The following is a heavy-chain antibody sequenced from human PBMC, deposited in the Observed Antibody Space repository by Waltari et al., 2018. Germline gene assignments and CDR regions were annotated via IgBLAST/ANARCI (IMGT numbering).Heavy chain of an antibody. D-gene: IGHD3-16*02. V-gene: IGHV1-69*01. Sequence: QVQLVQSGAEVKKPGSSVKVSCKASGGTFSSYAISWVRQAPGQGLEWMGGIIPSFGTANYAQKVQGRVTITADESTSTAYMELSSLRSEDTAVYYCARDPLSDDYVWGSYRLIYWGQGTLVTVSS. J-gene: IGHJ4*02. CDR1: GGTFSSYA. CDR2: IIPSFGTA. CDR3: ARDPLSDDYVWGSYRLIY.